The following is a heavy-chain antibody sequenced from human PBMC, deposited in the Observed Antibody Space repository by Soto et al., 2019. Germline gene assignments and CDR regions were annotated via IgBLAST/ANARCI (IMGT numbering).Heavy chain of an antibody. Sequence: SAPLSLTCAVSGCSIISGGYSWIWIRQPPGKGLEWIGYIYHSGSTYYNPSLKSRVTISVDRSKNQFSLKLSSVTAADTAVYYCARLNGYPAEYYFDYWGQGTLVTVSS. CDR3: ARLNGYPAEYYFDY. CDR1: GCSIISGGYS. D-gene: IGHD5-12*01. CDR2: IYHSGST. J-gene: IGHJ4*02. V-gene: IGHV4-30-2*01.